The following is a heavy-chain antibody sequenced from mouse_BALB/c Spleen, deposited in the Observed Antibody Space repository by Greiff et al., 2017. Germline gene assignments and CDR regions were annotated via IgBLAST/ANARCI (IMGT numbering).Heavy chain of an antibody. V-gene: IGHV1-5*01. CDR2: IYPGNSDT. Sequence: EVQLQQSGTVLARPGASVKMSCKASGYTFTSYWMHWVKQRPGQGLEWIGAIYPGNSDTSYNQKFKGKAKLTAVTSTSTAYMELSSLTNEDSAVYYCTRKGDYDYDDWYFGVWGAGTTVTVSS. J-gene: IGHJ1*01. CDR3: TRKGDYDYDDWYFGV. CDR1: GYTFTSYW. D-gene: IGHD2-4*01.